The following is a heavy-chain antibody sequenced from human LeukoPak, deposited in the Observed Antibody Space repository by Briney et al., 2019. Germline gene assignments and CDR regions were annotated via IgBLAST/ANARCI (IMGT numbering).Heavy chain of an antibody. D-gene: IGHD6-13*01. Sequence: GRSLRLSCAASGFTFSSYAMHWVRQAPGKGLEWVAVISYDGSNKYYADSVKGRFTISRDNSKNTLYLQMNSLRSEDTAVYYCARVFSSSWSFAEPDAFDIWGQGTMVTVSS. V-gene: IGHV3-30*04. CDR1: GFTFSSYA. CDR2: ISYDGSNK. CDR3: ARVFSSSWSFAEPDAFDI. J-gene: IGHJ3*02.